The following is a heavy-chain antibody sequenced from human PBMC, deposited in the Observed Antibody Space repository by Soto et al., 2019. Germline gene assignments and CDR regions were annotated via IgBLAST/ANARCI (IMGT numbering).Heavy chain of an antibody. J-gene: IGHJ6*02. CDR2: INPNSGGT. D-gene: IGHD3-3*01. V-gene: IGHV1-2*04. CDR1: GYTFTGYY. CDR3: ARGFCSGYPHSYYYYGMDV. Sequence: ASVKVSCKASGYTFTGYYMHWVRQAPGQGLEWMGWINPNSGGTNYAQKFQGWVTMTRDTSISTAYMELSRLRSDDTAVYYCARGFCSGYPHSYYYYGMDVWGQGTTVTVS.